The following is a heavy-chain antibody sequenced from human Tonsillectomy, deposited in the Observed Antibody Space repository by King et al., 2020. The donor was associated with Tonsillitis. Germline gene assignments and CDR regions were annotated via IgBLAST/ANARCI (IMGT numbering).Heavy chain of an antibody. CDR1: GDSVSSNSAA. CDR2: TYYRSKWYN. V-gene: IGHV6-1*01. CDR3: SSGEGVVVSSFYYFYALDD. D-gene: IGHD3-3*01. J-gene: IGHJ6*02. Sequence: VKLQQSGPGLVKPSQTLSLTCAISGDSVSSNSAAWNWIRQSPSRGLEWLGRTYYRSKWYNDYAVSVKSRITINPDTSKNQFSLQLNSVTPADTALYYCSSGEGVVVSSFYYFYALDDWGQGTTVTVSS.